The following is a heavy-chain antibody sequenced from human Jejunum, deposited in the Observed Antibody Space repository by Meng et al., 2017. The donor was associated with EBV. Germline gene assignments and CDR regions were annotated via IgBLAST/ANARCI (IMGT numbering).Heavy chain of an antibody. Sequence: QGEPVQSGAELKKPGSSVKLSCKASGDTFTSHGVGWVRLAPGQGPEWLGGIIPVFGTANYPLRFQDRVTITADKSTNTGYMELGGLRSDDTAVYYCARLFCGDDCFSTYYFDSWGQGTLVTVSS. D-gene: IGHD2-21*01. CDR3: ARLFCGDDCFSTYYFDS. J-gene: IGHJ4*02. CDR1: GDTFTSHG. CDR2: IIPVFGTA. V-gene: IGHV1-69*06.